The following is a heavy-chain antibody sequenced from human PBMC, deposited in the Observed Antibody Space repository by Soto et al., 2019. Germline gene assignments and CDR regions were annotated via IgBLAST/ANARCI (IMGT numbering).Heavy chain of an antibody. CDR2: IYYSGYI. Sequence: PSETLSLTCTVSGGSINSNNYYWAWIRQSPGKGLEWIGSIYYSGYIYDNASLKSRATMSLDTSKNQVSLKLSSVTAADKAVYYCARQVGSGSYADWFLAVRGRGTPVPVSS. CDR3: ARQVGSGSYADWFLAV. J-gene: IGHJ2*01. D-gene: IGHD3-10*01. V-gene: IGHV4-39*01. CDR1: GGSINSNNYY.